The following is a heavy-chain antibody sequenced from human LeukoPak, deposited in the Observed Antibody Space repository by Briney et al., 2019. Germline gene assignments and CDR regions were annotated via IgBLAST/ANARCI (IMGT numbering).Heavy chain of an antibody. Sequence: PGESLKISCKGSGYSFTSYWISWVRQMPGKGREWMGRIDPSDSYTNYSPSFQGHVTISADKSISAAYLQWSSVKASDTAMYYCARHESLIYGSGSYYDYWGQGTLVTVSS. D-gene: IGHD3-10*01. V-gene: IGHV5-10-1*01. CDR2: IDPSDSYT. CDR3: ARHESLIYGSGSYYDY. CDR1: GYSFTSYW. J-gene: IGHJ4*02.